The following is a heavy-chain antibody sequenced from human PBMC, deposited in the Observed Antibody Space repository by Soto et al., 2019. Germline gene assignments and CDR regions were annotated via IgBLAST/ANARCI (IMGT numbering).Heavy chain of an antibody. CDR2: ISGSGGST. J-gene: IGHJ5*02. V-gene: IGHV3-23*01. CDR3: AKDRTGDQTGWFDP. Sequence: GESLKISCAASGFTFSSYAMSWVRQAPGKGLEWVSAISGSGGSTYYADSVKGRFTISRDNSKNTLYLQMNSLRAEDTAVYYCAKDRTGDQTGWFDPWGQGTLVTVSS. CDR1: GFTFSSYA. D-gene: IGHD7-27*01.